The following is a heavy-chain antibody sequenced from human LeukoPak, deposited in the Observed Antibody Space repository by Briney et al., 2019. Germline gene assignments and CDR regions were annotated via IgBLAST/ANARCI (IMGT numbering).Heavy chain of an antibody. V-gene: IGHV1-2*02. CDR2: IDPNSGGT. J-gene: IGHJ4*02. CDR3: ARGVSGVIVIVEDYFNY. D-gene: IGHD3-3*01. Sequence: ASVKVSCKASGYTFTDHYIHWVRQAPGQGFEWMGWIDPNSGGTNYVQKFQGRVTMTRDTSISTAYMGLSRLRSDDTAKYYCARGVSGVIVIVEDYFNYWGQGTLVTVSS. CDR1: GYTFTDHY.